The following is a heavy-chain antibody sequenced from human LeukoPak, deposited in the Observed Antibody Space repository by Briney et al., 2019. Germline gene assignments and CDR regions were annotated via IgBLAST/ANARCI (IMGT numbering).Heavy chain of an antibody. V-gene: IGHV4-59*01. J-gene: IGHJ3*02. CDR1: GGSISSYY. CDR3: ARPYVDTAMVRGLGPDAFDI. D-gene: IGHD5-18*01. Sequence: PSETLSLTCTVSGGSISSYYWSWLRQPPGKGLEWIGYIYYSGSTNYNPSLKSRVTISVDTSKNQFSLKLSSVTAADTAVYYCARPYVDTAMVRGLGPDAFDIWGQGTMVTVSS. CDR2: IYYSGST.